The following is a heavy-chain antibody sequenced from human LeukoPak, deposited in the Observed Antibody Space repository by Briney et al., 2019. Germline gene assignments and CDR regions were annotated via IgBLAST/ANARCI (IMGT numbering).Heavy chain of an antibody. CDR3: VKDRGYSYGHQHFDY. CDR2: ISGGGGST. J-gene: IGHJ4*02. V-gene: IGHV3-23*01. D-gene: IGHD5-18*01. Sequence: SGGSLRLSCAASGFTFSTYAMSWVRQAPGKGLEWVSTISGGGGSTYYADSVKGRFTISRDNSKNTLYLQMSSLRAEDTAVYYCVKDRGYSYGHQHFDYWGQGTLVTVSS. CDR1: GFTFSTYA.